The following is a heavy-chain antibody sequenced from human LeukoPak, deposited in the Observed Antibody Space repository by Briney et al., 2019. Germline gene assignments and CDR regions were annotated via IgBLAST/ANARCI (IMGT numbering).Heavy chain of an antibody. J-gene: IGHJ4*02. V-gene: IGHV3-74*01. CDR1: GFTFSSYS. CDR3: ARGARRGYSDY. D-gene: IGHD5-12*01. Sequence: GGSLRLSCAASGFTFSSYSMNWVRQAPGKGLVWVSRINSDGSSTSYADSVKGRFTISRDNAKNTLYLQMNSLRAEDTAVYYCARGARRGYSDYWGQGTLVTVSS. CDR2: INSDGSST.